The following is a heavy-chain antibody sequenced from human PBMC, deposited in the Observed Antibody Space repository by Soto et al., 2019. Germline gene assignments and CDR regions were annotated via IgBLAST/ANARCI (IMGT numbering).Heavy chain of an antibody. D-gene: IGHD1-26*01. CDR1: GGTFSSYT. CDR2: IIPILGIA. Sequence: SVEVSCKASGGTFSSYTISWVRQAPGQGLEWMGRIIPILGIANYAQKFQGRVTITADKSTSTAYMELSSLRSEDTAVYYCARRVELWDGDDYWGQGTLVTVSS. J-gene: IGHJ4*02. CDR3: ARRVELWDGDDY. V-gene: IGHV1-69*02.